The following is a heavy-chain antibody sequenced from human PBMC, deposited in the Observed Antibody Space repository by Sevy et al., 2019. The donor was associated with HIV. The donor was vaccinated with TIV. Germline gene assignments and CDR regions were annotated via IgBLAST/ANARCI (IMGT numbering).Heavy chain of an antibody. Sequence: GGSLRLSCAASGFTFSSYAMNWVRQAPGKGLEWVSTISGGGGNTYYADSVKGRFTISRDNSKNTLSLQMTSLGAEETAVYYCAKATTAGGRYFYYFGMDVWGQGTTVTVSS. CDR3: AKATTAGGRYFYYFGMDV. CDR1: GFTFSSYA. CDR2: ISGGGGNT. V-gene: IGHV3-23*01. D-gene: IGHD1-26*01. J-gene: IGHJ6*02.